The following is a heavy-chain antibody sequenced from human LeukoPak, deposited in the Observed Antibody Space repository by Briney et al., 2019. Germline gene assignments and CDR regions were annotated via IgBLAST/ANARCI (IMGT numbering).Heavy chain of an antibody. V-gene: IGHV4-59*01. CDR3: ARGIDSPWYDFWSGYYFSGAFDI. J-gene: IGHJ3*02. CDR2: IYYSGST. Sequence: PSETLSLTCTVSGGSISSYYWSWIRQPPGKGLEWIGYIYYSGSTNYNPSLKSRVTISVDTSKNQFSLKLSSVTAADTAVYYCARGIDSPWYDFWSGYYFSGAFDIWGQGTMVTVSS. D-gene: IGHD3-3*01. CDR1: GGSISSYY.